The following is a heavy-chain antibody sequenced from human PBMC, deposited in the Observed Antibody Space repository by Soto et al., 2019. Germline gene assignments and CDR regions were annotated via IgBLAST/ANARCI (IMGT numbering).Heavy chain of an antibody. Sequence: QVQLVQSGAEVKKPGASVKVSCKASGYIFINYAIHWVRQAPGQRLEWMGWINAANGNTKYSQKVQGRVTISRDTSATTAYMDLSSRRSEDTAVYYCARGNTMWGDYYSGMDVWGQGTTVTVSS. V-gene: IGHV1-3*01. CDR1: GYIFINYA. D-gene: IGHD3-10*02. CDR2: INAANGNT. CDR3: ARGNTMWGDYYSGMDV. J-gene: IGHJ6*02.